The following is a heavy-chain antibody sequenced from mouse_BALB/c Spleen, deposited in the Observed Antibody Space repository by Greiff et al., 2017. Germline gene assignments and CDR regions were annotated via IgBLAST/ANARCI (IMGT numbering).Heavy chain of an antibody. CDR1: GYTFTSYW. V-gene: IGHV1-87*01. CDR3: AREREGNYDAMDY. J-gene: IGHJ4*01. CDR2: IYPGDGDT. D-gene: IGHD2-1*01. Sequence: QVQLQQSGAELARPGASVTLSCKASGYTFTSYWMQWVKQRPGQGLEWIGAIYPGDGDTRYTQKFKGKATLTADKSSSTAYMQLSSLASEDSAVYYCAREREGNYDAMDYWGQGTPVTVSA.